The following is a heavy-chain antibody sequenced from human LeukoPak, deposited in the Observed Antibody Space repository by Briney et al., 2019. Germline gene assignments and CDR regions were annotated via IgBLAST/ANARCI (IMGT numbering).Heavy chain of an antibody. Sequence: SVRVSSKASGDTLSGHTLCGGRNAPGQRLERRWKIRPILDIENYAQKFQGRVTIPADKSTSTAYMDLSSLTPEDTAVYYCARGGQLSTGAYFDYWGEGTLLTIAS. CDR1: GDTLSGHT. J-gene: IGHJ4*02. CDR3: ARGGQLSTGAYFDY. V-gene: IGHV1-69*02. CDR2: IRPILDIE. D-gene: IGHD6-6*01.